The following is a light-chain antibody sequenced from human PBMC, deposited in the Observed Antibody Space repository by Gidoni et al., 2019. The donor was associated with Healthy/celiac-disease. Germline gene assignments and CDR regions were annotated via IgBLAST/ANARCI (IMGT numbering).Light chain of an antibody. CDR2: QDS. J-gene: IGLJ2*01. V-gene: IGLV3-1*01. Sequence: SYELTQPPSVSVSPGQTASITCSGDKLVDNYACWYQQKPCQSPVLVIYQDSKRPSGIPERFSGSNSGNTATLTISGTQAMDEADYYCQAWDSIYAVFGGGTKLTVL. CDR3: QAWDSIYAV. CDR1: KLVDNY.